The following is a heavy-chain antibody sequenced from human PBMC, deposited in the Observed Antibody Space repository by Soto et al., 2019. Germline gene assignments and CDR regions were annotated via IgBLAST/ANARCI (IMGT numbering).Heavy chain of an antibody. CDR3: AFGYWSSSICSFSSYGMDV. CDR1: GGTFNNHP. V-gene: IGHV1-69*01. Sequence: QVQLVQSVAEVKKPGSSVKVSCKASGGTFNNHPITWVRQAPGQGLEWMGGILPVFRTPNYAQKFQGRVTITADEDANTAYMELSSLTSEDTAMYYCAFGYWSSSICSFSSYGMDVWGQGTTVTVS. CDR2: ILPVFRTP. J-gene: IGHJ6*02. D-gene: IGHD2-2*03.